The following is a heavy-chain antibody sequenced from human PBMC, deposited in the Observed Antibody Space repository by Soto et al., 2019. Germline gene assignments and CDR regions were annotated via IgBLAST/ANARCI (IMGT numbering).Heavy chain of an antibody. J-gene: IGHJ6*02. V-gene: IGHV1-2*04. D-gene: IGHD1-1*01. Sequence: EASVKVSCKASGYTFTGYYMHWVRQAPGQGLEWMGWINPNSGGTNYAQKFQGWVTMTRDTSISTAYMELSRLRSDDTAVYYCARGLRYNWNDGSYYYYYYGMDVWGQGTTVTVSS. CDR3: ARGLRYNWNDGSYYYYYYGMDV. CDR2: INPNSGGT. CDR1: GYTFTGYY.